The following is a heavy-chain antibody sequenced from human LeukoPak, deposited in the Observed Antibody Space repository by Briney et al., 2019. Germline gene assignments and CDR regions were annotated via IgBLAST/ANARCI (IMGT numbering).Heavy chain of an antibody. J-gene: IGHJ4*02. CDR2: IRSKANSYAT. CDR3: TRPSDFWSGYYDY. CDR1: GFTFSGSA. D-gene: IGHD3-3*01. Sequence: GGSLRLSCAASGFTFSGSAMHWGRQASGEGREWVGRIRSKANSYATAYAASVKGRFTISRDDSKNTAYLQMNSLKTEDTAVYYCTRPSDFWSGYYDYWGQGTLVTVSS. V-gene: IGHV3-73*01.